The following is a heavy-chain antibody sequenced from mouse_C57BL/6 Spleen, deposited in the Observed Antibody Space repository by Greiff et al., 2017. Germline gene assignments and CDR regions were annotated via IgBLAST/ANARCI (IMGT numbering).Heavy chain of an antibody. Sequence: QVQLQQPGAELVKPGASVKLSCKASGYTFTSYWMHWVKQRPGPGLEWIGMIHPNSGSTNYNEKFKSKATLTVDKSSSTAYMQLSSLTSEDSAVYYCARPATTESPWFAYWGQGTLVTVSA. CDR3: ARPATTESPWFAY. V-gene: IGHV1-64*01. CDR1: GYTFTSYW. D-gene: IGHD1-1*01. CDR2: IHPNSGST. J-gene: IGHJ3*01.